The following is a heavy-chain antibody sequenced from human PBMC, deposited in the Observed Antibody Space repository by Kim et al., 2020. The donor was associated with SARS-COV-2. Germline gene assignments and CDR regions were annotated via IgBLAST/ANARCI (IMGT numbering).Heavy chain of an antibody. CDR2: IYYSGST. CDR1: GGSISSSSYY. J-gene: IGHJ4*02. Sequence: SETLSLTCTVSGGSISSSSYYWGWIRQPPGKGLEWIGSIYYSGSTYYNPSLKSRVTISVDTSKNQFSLKLSSVTAADTAVYYCARPRCSSTSCYDYWGQGTLVTVSS. D-gene: IGHD2-2*01. CDR3: ARPRCSSTSCYDY. V-gene: IGHV4-39*01.